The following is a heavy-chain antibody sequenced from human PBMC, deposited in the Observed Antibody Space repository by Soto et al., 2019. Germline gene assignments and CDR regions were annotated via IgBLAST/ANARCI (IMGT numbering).Heavy chain of an antibody. V-gene: IGHV4-31*02. CDR1: GASINTGGYY. CDR2: VYYSGST. CDR3: ARENQDYNDSSGYRPFDY. D-gene: IGHD3-22*01. J-gene: IGHJ4*02. Sequence: SETLSLTCNVSGASINTGGYYWSWIRQHPGKGLEWIGFVYYSGSTSYSPSLESRVSISVDPSKRQFYLELASVTAADTAVYYCARENQDYNDSSGYRPFDYWGQGTLVTVSS.